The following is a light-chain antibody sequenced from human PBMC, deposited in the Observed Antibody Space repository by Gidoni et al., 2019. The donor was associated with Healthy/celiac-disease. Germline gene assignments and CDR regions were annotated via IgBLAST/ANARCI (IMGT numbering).Light chain of an antibody. CDR3: QQSYSTPLT. CDR1: QSISSY. J-gene: IGKJ4*01. Sequence: DIQMTQSPSALSASLGDRVTITCRSSQSISSYLNWYQQKPGKAPKLLIYAASSLQSGVPSRFSGSGSVTDFTLTISSLQPEDFATYYCQQSYSTPLTFXGXTKVEIK. CDR2: AAS. V-gene: IGKV1-39*01.